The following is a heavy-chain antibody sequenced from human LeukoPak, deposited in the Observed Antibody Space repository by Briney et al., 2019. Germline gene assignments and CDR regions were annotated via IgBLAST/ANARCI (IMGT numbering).Heavy chain of an antibody. V-gene: IGHV1-69*13. D-gene: IGHD6-19*01. Sequence: SVKVSCKASGGTFSSYAISWVRQAPGQGLEWMGGIIPIFGTANYAQKFQGRVTITADESTSTAYMELSRLRSDDTAVYYCARVGGSSGTGWFDPWGQGTLVTVSS. CDR1: GGTFSSYA. CDR3: ARVGGSSGTGWFDP. CDR2: IIPIFGTA. J-gene: IGHJ5*02.